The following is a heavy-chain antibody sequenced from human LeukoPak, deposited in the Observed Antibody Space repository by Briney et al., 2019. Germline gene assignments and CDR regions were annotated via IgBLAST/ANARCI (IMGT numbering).Heavy chain of an antibody. CDR2: INPITGGT. D-gene: IGHD3-16*01. J-gene: IGHJ4*02. Sequence: GSVKVSCKASGYTFTGYYMHWVRPAPGQGLEWMGWINPITGGTNYAQKFQGRVTMTRDTSISTAYMELSRLRSDDTAVYYCARDGGTDYWGQGTLVSVSS. V-gene: IGHV1-2*02. CDR1: GYTFTGYY. CDR3: ARDGGTDY.